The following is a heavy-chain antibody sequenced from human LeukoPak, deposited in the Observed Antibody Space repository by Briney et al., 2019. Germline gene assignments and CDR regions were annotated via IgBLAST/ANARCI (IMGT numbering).Heavy chain of an antibody. CDR2: ISKSSTYT. CDR1: EFTFTSYG. V-gene: IGHV3-21*01. D-gene: IGHD1-7*01. CDR3: ARDSGNYLDAFDI. Sequence: GGSLRLSCAASEFTFTSYGMNWVRQSPGKGLEWISSISKSSTYTHYADSVKGRFTISRDIAKNSLYLQMNSLRAEDTAVYYCARDSGNYLDAFDIWGQGTMVTVSS. J-gene: IGHJ3*02.